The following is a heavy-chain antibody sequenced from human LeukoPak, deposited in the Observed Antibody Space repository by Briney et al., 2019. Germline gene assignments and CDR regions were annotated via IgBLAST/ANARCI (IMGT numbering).Heavy chain of an antibody. J-gene: IGHJ4*02. D-gene: IGHD6-13*01. CDR1: GGSFSGYY. CDR3: ARGSAAGVDY. CDR2: INHSGST. V-gene: IGHV4-34*01. Sequence: YPSETLSLTCAVYGGSFSGYYWSWIRRPPGKGLEWIGEINHSGSTNYNPSLKSRVTISVDTSKNQFSLKLSSVTAADTAVYYCARGSAAGVDYWGQGTLVTVSS.